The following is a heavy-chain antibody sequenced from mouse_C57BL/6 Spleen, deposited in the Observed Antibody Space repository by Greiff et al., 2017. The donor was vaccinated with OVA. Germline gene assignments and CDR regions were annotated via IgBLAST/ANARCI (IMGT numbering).Heavy chain of an antibody. J-gene: IGHJ3*01. Sequence: VQLQQSVAELVRPGASVKLSCTASGFNIKNTYMHWVKQRPEQGLEWIGRIDPANGNTKYAPKFQGKATITVVTSSNTAYLQLSSLTSEDTAIYYCARSNYYGSSYVGLAYWGQGTLVTVSA. CDR2: IDPANGNT. CDR3: ARSNYYGSSYVGLAY. V-gene: IGHV14-3*01. CDR1: GFNIKNTY. D-gene: IGHD1-1*01.